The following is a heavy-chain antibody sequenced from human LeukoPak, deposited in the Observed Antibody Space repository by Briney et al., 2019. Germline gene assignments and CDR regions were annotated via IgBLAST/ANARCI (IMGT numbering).Heavy chain of an antibody. CDR2: ISPDASVK. Sequence: PGGSLRLSCVASGFPIRSYWLSWVRQAPGKGLEWVASISPDASVKHYVDSVKGRFTISRDNAENSLSLQMGSLRAEDTALYYCARLLGMVTTFDTWGQGTVVTVSS. J-gene: IGHJ3*02. V-gene: IGHV3-7*02. D-gene: IGHD5-24*01. CDR3: ARLLGMVTTFDT. CDR1: GFPIRSYW.